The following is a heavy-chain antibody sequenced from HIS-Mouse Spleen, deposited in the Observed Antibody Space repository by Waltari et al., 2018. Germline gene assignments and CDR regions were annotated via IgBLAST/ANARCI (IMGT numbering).Heavy chain of an antibody. V-gene: IGHV3-66*01. CDR2: IYSGGRT. D-gene: IGHD7-27*01. CDR3: ARSNWYFDY. J-gene: IGHJ4*02. CDR1: GFTVSSNY. Sequence: EVQLVESGGGLVQPGGSLRLSCAASGFTVSSNYMGWVRQAPGKGREWGSVIYSGGRTYYADSVKGRFTISRDNSKNTLYLQLNSLRAEDTAVYYCARSNWYFDYWGQGTLVTVSS.